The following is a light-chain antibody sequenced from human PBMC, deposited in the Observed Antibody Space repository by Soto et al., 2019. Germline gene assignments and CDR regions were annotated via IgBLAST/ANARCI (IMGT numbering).Light chain of an antibody. J-gene: IGKJ4*01. Sequence: ILLTQSPATLAVSPGERAALSCSSSQSVSNNLSWYQQKPGQPPRLLIFGASTRATGIPARFSGSGSEAEFALTISTLQSEAFAVYYCQHYSVWPLTFGGGTKVEIK. CDR1: QSVSNN. CDR2: GAS. CDR3: QHYSVWPLT. V-gene: IGKV3D-15*01.